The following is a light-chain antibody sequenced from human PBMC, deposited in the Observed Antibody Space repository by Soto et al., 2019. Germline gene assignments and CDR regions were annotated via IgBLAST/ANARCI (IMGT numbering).Light chain of an antibody. V-gene: IGLV2-8*01. CDR1: SSDVGFYNY. J-gene: IGLJ2*01. Sequence: QSALTQPPSASGSPGQSVTISCTGTSSDVGFYNYVSWFQQHPGKAPKLIIYEVNKRPSGVPDRFSGSKSGNTASLTVSGLQAEDEADYYCSSYAGINNLIFGGGTQLT. CDR3: SSYAGINNLI. CDR2: EVN.